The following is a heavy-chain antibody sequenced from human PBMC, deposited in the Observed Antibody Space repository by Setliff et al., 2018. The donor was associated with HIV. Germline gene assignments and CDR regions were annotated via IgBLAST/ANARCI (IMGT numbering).Heavy chain of an antibody. V-gene: IGHV4-59*01. CDR3: AKDSPSRGVPGYYFDY. CDR1: GGSISAYY. Sequence: SETLSLTCTVSGGSISAYYWSWIRQPPGKGLEWIGSIYYSGSTDYNPSLKSRVTISVDRSQNHFSLKLSSVTAADTALYYCAKDSPSRGVPGYYFDYWGQGTLVTVSS. J-gene: IGHJ4*02. D-gene: IGHD5-12*01. CDR2: IYYSGST.